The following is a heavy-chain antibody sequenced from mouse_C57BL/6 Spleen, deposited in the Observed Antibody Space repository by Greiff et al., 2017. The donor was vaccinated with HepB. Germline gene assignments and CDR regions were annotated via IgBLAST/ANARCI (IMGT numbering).Heavy chain of an antibody. V-gene: IGHV1-42*01. CDR2: INPSTGGT. Sequence: EVQLHQSGPELVKPGASVKISCKASGYSFTGYYMNWVKQSPEKSLEWIGEINPSTGGTTYNQKFKAKATLTVDKSSSTAYMQLKSLTSEDSAVYYCARRNPLYYGSSGYYAMDYWGQGTSVTVSS. CDR1: GYSFTGYY. J-gene: IGHJ4*01. D-gene: IGHD1-1*01. CDR3: ARRNPLYYGSSGYYAMDY.